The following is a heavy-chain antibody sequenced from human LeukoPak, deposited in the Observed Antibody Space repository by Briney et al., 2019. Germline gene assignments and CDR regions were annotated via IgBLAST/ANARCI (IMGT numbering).Heavy chain of an antibody. D-gene: IGHD6-19*01. V-gene: IGHV3-7*01. J-gene: IGHJ5*02. CDR2: INKDGSEK. CDR3: VREGGSDWYSGWFDP. Sequence: XXXXSGFTXSSYAMSWVRQAPGKGLEWVANINKDGSEKKYVDSVKGRFTISRDNAKNSLYLQMNSLRAEDTAVYYXVREGGSDWYSGWFDPWGQGTLVTVSS. CDR1: GFTXSSYA.